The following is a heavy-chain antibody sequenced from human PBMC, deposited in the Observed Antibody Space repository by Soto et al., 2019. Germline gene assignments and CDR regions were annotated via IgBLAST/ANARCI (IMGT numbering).Heavy chain of an antibody. D-gene: IGHD3-3*01. CDR1: GFTFSSYN. CDR3: AKAGTIFGVVMNNWFDP. J-gene: IGHJ5*02. CDR2: ISYDDGSNK. Sequence: GGSLRLSCAASGFTFSSYNMHWVRRAPGKGLEWVALISYDDGSNKYYADSVKGRFTISRDNSKSTLYLQMNSLRAEDTAVYYCAKAGTIFGVVMNNWFDPWGQGTLVTVSS. V-gene: IGHV3-30-3*01.